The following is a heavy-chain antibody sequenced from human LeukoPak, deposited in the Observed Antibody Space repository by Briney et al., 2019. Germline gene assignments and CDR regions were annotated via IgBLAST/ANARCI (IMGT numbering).Heavy chain of an antibody. Sequence: SQTLSLTCTVSGDSITSGGYYWSWIRQCPGKGLEWIGYIYKTGSTYYNPSLKSRVTMSVDTSRNQFSLKVNSVTAADTAVYYCARDVLRWGQGTLVTVSS. V-gene: IGHV4-31*03. J-gene: IGHJ4*02. CDR3: ARDVLR. CDR2: IYKTGST. CDR1: GDSITSGGYY.